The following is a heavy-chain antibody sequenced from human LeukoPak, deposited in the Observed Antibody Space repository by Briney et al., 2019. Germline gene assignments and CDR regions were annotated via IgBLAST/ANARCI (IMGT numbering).Heavy chain of an antibody. V-gene: IGHV4-30-2*01. J-gene: IGHJ4*02. CDR2: IYQSGST. Sequence: SETLSLTCAVSGGSISSGGNTWSWIRQPPGKGLEWIGYIYQSGSTYYNLSLKSRVTISVDRSKNQFSLKLSSVTAADTAVYYCARGRPYCGGDCYPHLDYWGQGTLVTVSS. CDR3: ARGRPYCGGDCYPHLDY. CDR1: GGSISSGGNT. D-gene: IGHD2-21*02.